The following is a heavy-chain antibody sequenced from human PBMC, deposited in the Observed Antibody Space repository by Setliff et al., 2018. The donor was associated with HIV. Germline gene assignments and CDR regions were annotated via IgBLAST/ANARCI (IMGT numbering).Heavy chain of an antibody. J-gene: IGHJ3*01. CDR2: IHDSGST. Sequence: SETLSLTCAISGDSIRSNYWNWVRQPPGKGLEWMGYIHDSGSTKYNPSLKSRVTLSVDLSKNQGALTLSSVSAADTAVYYCATSFCTSGVCYNDDAFDVWGQGTMVTVSS. CDR3: ATSFCTSGVCYNDDAFDV. V-gene: IGHV4-59*01. CDR1: GDSIRSNY. D-gene: IGHD2-8*01.